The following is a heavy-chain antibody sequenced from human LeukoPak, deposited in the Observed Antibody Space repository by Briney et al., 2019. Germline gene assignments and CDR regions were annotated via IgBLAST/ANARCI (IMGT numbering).Heavy chain of an antibody. CDR1: GGSISTYY. CDR2: IYSSGNT. J-gene: IGHJ2*01. Sequence: PSETLSLTCTISGGSISTYYCSWILQPTGKGLEWLGRIYSSGNTNYNPSLNSRVTMSVDASKNQFFLNLNSVTAADTAVYYCARDPGVYFPGGNCYGYWYFDLWGRGTLVTVSS. D-gene: IGHD2-15*01. V-gene: IGHV4-4*07. CDR3: ARDPGVYFPGGNCYGYWYFDL.